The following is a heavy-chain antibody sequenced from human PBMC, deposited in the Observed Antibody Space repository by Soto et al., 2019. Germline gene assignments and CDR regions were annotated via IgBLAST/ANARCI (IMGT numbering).Heavy chain of an antibody. CDR1: GASISGFY. J-gene: IGHJ5*02. V-gene: IGHV4-4*07. CDR2: IYATGTT. D-gene: IGHD1-1*01. Sequence: PSETLSLTCTVSGASISGFYWSWIRKSAGKGLEWIGRIYATGTTDYNPSLKSRVMMSVDTSKKQFSLKLRSVTAADTAVYYCVRDGTKTLWDWLDPWGQGLSVTVSS. CDR3: VRDGTKTLWDWLDP.